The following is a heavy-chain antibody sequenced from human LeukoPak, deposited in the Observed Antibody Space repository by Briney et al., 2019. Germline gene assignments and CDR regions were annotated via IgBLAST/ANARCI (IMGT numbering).Heavy chain of an antibody. CDR3: AKNNWNDMPFVDD. V-gene: IGHV3-23*01. D-gene: IGHD1-20*01. Sequence: GGSLRLSCAASGFTFRNSAMSCVRQAPGKGLEWVSTISGSGVGTYYADSVKGRFTISRDNFKNTLYLQMNSLRAEDTAVYYCAKNNWNDMPFVDDWGQGTLVTVSS. CDR2: ISGSGVGT. J-gene: IGHJ4*02. CDR1: GFTFRNSA.